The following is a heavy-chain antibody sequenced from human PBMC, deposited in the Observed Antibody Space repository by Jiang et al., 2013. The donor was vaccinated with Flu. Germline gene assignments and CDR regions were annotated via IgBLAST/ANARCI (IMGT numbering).Heavy chain of an antibody. CDR1: GGSFSGYY. CDR2: INHSGST. D-gene: IGHD3-3*01. Sequence: LLKPSETLSLTCAVYGGSFSGYYWSWIRQPPGKGLEWIGEINHSGSTNYNPSLKSRVTISVDTSKNQFSLKLSSVTAADTAVYYCARGLGVVIHFGFDPWGQGTLVTVSS. CDR3: ARGLGVVIHFGFDP. J-gene: IGHJ5*02. V-gene: IGHV4-34*01.